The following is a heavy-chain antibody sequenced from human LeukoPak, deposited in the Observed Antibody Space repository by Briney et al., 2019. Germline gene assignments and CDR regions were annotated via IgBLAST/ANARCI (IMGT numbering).Heavy chain of an antibody. Sequence: GASVNVSCKASGYTFTDYGITWMRQAPGQGLEWMGWISAYNGNTHYAQKVQGGVTLTTDTSTSTAYMELTSLRSDDTAVYYCAKSYSGGYYADKWGQGTLVTVSS. J-gene: IGHJ4*02. CDR1: GYTFTDYG. CDR2: ISAYNGNT. V-gene: IGHV1-18*01. D-gene: IGHD1-26*01. CDR3: AKSYSGGYYADK.